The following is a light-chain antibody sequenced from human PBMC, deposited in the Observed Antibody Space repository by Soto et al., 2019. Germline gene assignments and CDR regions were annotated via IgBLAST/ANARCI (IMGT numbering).Light chain of an antibody. J-gene: IGLJ1*01. Sequence: QSALTQPASVSGSPGQSITISCTGTSSDVGGYNYVSWYQQHPGKDPKLMIYEVSNRPSGVSNRLSGSKSGNTASLTISGLQAEDEADYYCSSYTSSSSYVFGTGTKLTVL. CDR2: EVS. CDR3: SSYTSSSSYV. V-gene: IGLV2-14*01. CDR1: SSDVGGYNY.